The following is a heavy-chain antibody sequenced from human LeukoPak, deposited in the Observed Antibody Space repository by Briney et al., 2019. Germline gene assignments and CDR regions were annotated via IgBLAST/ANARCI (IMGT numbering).Heavy chain of an antibody. V-gene: IGHV3-30*18. Sequence: GRSLRLSCVVSGFTFSSYGMHWVRQAPGKGLEWVTVISYDGSNKYYGDSVKGRFTISRDNSKNTLYLKMNSLRAEDTAVYYCAKEGSNGDFDYWGQGTLVTVSS. CDR3: AKEGSNGDFDY. CDR2: ISYDGSNK. D-gene: IGHD1-26*01. J-gene: IGHJ4*02. CDR1: GFTFSSYG.